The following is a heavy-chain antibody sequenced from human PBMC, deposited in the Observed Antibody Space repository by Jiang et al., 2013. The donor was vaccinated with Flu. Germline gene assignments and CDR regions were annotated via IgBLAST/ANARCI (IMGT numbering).Heavy chain of an antibody. CDR3: ARASTRLYYGMDV. V-gene: IGHV4-59*08. CDR1: GDSIRSYY. CDR2: IYYSGNT. J-gene: IGHJ6*02. D-gene: IGHD5/OR15-5a*01. Sequence: LKPSETLSLTCTVSGDSIRSYYWNWIRQPPGKGLEWIGYIYYSGNTNYNPSLKSRVTISVDTSKKQFSLKLSSVTAADTAVYYCARASTRLYYGMDVWGQGTTVTVSS.